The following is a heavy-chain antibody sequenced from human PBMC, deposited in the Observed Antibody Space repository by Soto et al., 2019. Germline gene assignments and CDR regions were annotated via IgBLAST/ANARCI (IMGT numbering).Heavy chain of an antibody. CDR1: GGSFSDHY. D-gene: IGHD5-18*01. Sequence: TSETLSLTCAVYGGSFSDHYGSWIRQTPGKGLEWIGEINHSGSTNYNPSFKSRVTISVDTSKNQFSLYLSSVTAADTAVIYCARGVGGYSYGGLDSGGQGTLVTVSS. CDR3: ARGVGGYSYGGLDS. CDR2: INHSGST. J-gene: IGHJ5*01. V-gene: IGHV4-34*01.